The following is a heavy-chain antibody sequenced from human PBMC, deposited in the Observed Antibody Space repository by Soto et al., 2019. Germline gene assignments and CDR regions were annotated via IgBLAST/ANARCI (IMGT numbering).Heavy chain of an antibody. J-gene: IGHJ4*02. CDR3: ARVLADFPYYFDY. Sequence: PSETLSLTCTVSGGSISNYYWSWIRQPPGKGLECIGHINHYGSTNNNPSFKGRVTISVDTSKNQFSLKLSSVTAADTAVYFCARVLADFPYYFDYWGQGTLVTVSS. CDR1: GGSISNYY. CDR2: INHYGST. D-gene: IGHD2-8*01. V-gene: IGHV4-59*01.